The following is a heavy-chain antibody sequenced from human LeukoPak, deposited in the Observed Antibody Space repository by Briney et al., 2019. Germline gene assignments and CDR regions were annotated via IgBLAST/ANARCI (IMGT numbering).Heavy chain of an antibody. V-gene: IGHV4-34*01. CDR1: GGSFSGYY. D-gene: IGHD3-10*01. J-gene: IGHJ5*02. Sequence: SETLSLTCAVYGGSFSGYYWSWIRQPPGKGLEWIGEINHSGSTNYNPSLKSRVTISVDTSKNQFSLKLSSVTAADTAVYYCARGRVLLWFGVNWFDPWGQGTLVTVSS. CDR3: ARGRVLLWFGVNWFDP. CDR2: INHSGST.